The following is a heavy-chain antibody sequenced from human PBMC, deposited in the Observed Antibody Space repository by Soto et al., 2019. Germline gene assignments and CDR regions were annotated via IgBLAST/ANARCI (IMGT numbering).Heavy chain of an antibody. CDR2: IYSGGST. CDR3: ARGGTDIVVVPPFDY. D-gene: IGHD2-2*01. V-gene: IGHV3-66*01. CDR1: GFTVSSNY. J-gene: IGHJ4*02. Sequence: EVQLVESGGGLVQPGGSLRLSCAASGFTVSSNYMSWVRQAPGKGLEWVSLIYSGGSTYYADSVKGRFTISRDNSKNTLYLQMNSLRAEDTAVYYCARGGTDIVVVPPFDYWGQGTLVTVSS.